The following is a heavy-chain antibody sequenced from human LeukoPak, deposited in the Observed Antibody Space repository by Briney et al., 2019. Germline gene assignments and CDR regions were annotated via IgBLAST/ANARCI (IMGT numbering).Heavy chain of an antibody. V-gene: IGHV4-30-4*08. D-gene: IGHD7-27*01. CDR3: ARADWGTGYYYYYMDV. CDR2: IYYSGST. Sequence: SETLSLTCTVSGGSISSGDYYWSWIRQPPGKGLERIGYIYYSGSTYYNPSLKSRVTISVDTSKNQFSLKLSSVTAADTAVYYCARADWGTGYYYYYMDVWGKGTTVTVSS. J-gene: IGHJ6*03. CDR1: GGSISSGDYY.